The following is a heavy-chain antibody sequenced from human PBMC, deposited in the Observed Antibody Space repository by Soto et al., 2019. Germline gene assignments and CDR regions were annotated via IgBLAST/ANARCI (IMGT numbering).Heavy chain of an antibody. V-gene: IGHV1-69*13. CDR1: GGTFSSYA. J-gene: IGHJ4*02. CDR2: IIPIFGTA. D-gene: IGHD5-18*01. Sequence: VASVKVSCKASGGTFSSYASSWGRQAPGQGLEWMGGIIPIFGTANYAQKYQGRVTITADESTSTAYMELSSLRSEDTAVYYYAGAVDKAMPLLAYWVKGTLVLVS. CDR3: AGAVDKAMPLLAY.